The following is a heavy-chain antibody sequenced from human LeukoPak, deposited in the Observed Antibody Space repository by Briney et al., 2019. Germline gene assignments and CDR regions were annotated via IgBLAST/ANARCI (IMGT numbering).Heavy chain of an antibody. Sequence: GRSLRLSYVVSGFPFRNFWMHWVRHVPGKGLVWVARMDTDGRTTDYADSVKGRFTISRDNARNTLYLQMRSLRADDTALYYCATDVTGSEDRWGQGTLVTVSS. CDR3: ATDVTGSEDR. J-gene: IGHJ5*02. V-gene: IGHV3-74*01. D-gene: IGHD6-25*01. CDR2: MDTDGRTT. CDR1: GFPFRNFW.